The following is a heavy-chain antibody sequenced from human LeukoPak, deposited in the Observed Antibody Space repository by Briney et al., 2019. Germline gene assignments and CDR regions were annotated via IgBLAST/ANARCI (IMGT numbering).Heavy chain of an antibody. Sequence: SQTLSLTCAISGDSVSSNTAAWNWIRQSPSRGLEWLGRTHYRSKWYNDYAVSVKSRITINPDTSKNKFSLQLYSVTPEDTAVYYCARSISSGGFRLDYWGQGTLVTVSS. J-gene: IGHJ4*02. D-gene: IGHD3-3*02. CDR1: GDSVSSNTAA. CDR2: THYRSKWYN. V-gene: IGHV6-1*01. CDR3: ARSISSGGFRLDY.